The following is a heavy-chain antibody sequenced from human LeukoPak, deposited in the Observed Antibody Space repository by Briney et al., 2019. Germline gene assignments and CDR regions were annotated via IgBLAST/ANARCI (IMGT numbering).Heavy chain of an antibody. CDR3: ARVRVGDDYYMDV. CDR2: INSNSGGS. CDR1: GYTFTDYY. J-gene: IGHJ6*03. V-gene: IGHV1-2*02. D-gene: IGHD1-26*01. Sequence: ASVKVSCKASGYTFTDYYIHWVRQAPGQGLEWMGWINSNSGGSNYAQKFQGRVTITADESTSTAYMELSSMRSEDTAVYYCARVRVGDDYYMDVWGKGTTVTISS.